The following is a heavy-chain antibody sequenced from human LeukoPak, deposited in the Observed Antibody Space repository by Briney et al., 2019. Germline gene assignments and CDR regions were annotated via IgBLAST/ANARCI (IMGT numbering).Heavy chain of an antibody. CDR2: INPSGGST. D-gene: IGHD4-23*01. CDR3: ARRTPGRNDFDY. J-gene: IGHJ4*02. Sequence: ASVKVSCKASGYTFTSYYMHWVRQAPGQGLEWMGIINPSGGSTSYAQKFQGRVTMTRDTSTSTAYMELRSLRSDDTAVYYCARRTPGRNDFDYWGQGTLVTVSS. CDR1: GYTFTSYY. V-gene: IGHV1-46*01.